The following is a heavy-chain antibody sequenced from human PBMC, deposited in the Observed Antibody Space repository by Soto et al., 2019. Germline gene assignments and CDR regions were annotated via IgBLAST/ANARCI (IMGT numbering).Heavy chain of an antibody. V-gene: IGHV4-59*01. D-gene: IGHD3-16*01. CDR1: GASMNNYY. J-gene: IGHJ4*02. CDR2: MYYSGGS. CDR3: VRSGHSFGGVM. Sequence: QVQLQEWGPGLVKPSETLSLTCTVSGASMNNYYGSWVRQPPGKGLVWIGYMYYSGGSNSNPSLKGRVTISVDTSKNQISLKLTSVTAADTAVYYCVRSGHSFGGVMWGQGTLVTVSS.